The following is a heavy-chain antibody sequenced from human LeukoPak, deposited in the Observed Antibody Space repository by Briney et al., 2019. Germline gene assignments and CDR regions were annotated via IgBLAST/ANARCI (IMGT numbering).Heavy chain of an antibody. CDR1: GFSFSTYW. V-gene: IGHV3-7*01. Sequence: GGSLRLSCAASGFSFSTYWVSWVRQTPEKGLEFVANIDQGGSVRNYMDSLKGRCTISRDNAKKSLYLEINSLRADDTAVYYCARDTESSSFDLWGGGALVTVSS. CDR2: IDQGGSVR. J-gene: IGHJ4*02. D-gene: IGHD6-13*01. CDR3: ARDTESSSFDL.